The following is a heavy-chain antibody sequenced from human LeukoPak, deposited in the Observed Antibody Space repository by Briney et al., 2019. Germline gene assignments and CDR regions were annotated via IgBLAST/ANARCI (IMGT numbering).Heavy chain of an antibody. V-gene: IGHV3-21*04. J-gene: IGHJ4*02. Sequence: GGSLRLSCAASGFTFSSYSMNWVRQAPGKGLEWVSCISSSSSYIYYADSVKGRFTISRDNAKNSLYLQMNSLRAEDTAVYFCAKGRGAYYDFWSGYSSSYEFWGQGTLVTVSS. CDR2: ISSSSSYI. CDR1: GFTFSSYS. D-gene: IGHD3-3*01. CDR3: AKGRGAYYDFWSGYSSSYEF.